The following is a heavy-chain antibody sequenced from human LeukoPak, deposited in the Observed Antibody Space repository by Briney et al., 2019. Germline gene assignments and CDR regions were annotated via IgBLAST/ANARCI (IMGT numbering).Heavy chain of an antibody. V-gene: IGHV4-39*07. D-gene: IGHD4-17*01. J-gene: IGHJ4*02. CDR1: GGSISSSSYY. Sequence: SETLSLTCTVSGGSISSSSYYWGWIRQPPGKGLEWIGSIYYSGSTYYNPSLKSRVTISVDTSKNQFSLKLSSVTAADTAVYYCAREDALDSTVTYGLFDYWGQGTLVTVSS. CDR3: AREDALDSTVTYGLFDY. CDR2: IYYSGST.